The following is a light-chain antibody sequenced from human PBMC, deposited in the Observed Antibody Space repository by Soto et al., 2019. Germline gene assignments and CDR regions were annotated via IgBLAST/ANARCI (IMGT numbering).Light chain of an antibody. V-gene: IGKV3-20*01. CDR2: VAS. CDR1: QSVSSN. Sequence: EIVMTQSPSTLSVSPGERATLSCRASQSVSSNLAWYQQKPGQAPRLLIYVASTRATGIPPRFSGSASGTDFALTISRLEPEDFAVYYCQQYGSSPRSITFGQGTRLEI. CDR3: QQYGSSPRSIT. J-gene: IGKJ5*01.